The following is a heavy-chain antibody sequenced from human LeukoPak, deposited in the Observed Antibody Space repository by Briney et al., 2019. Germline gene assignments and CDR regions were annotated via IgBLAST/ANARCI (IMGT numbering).Heavy chain of an antibody. D-gene: IGHD6-6*01. CDR1: GFTFSSYG. CDR2: IRYDGSNK. CDR3: ARTLIEYSVSSCYFDY. V-gene: IGHV3-30*02. J-gene: IGHJ4*02. Sequence: GGSLRLSCAASGFTFSSYGMHWVRQAPGKGLEWVAFIRYDGSNKYYADSVKGRFTISRDNSKNTLYLQMNSLRAEDTAVYYCARTLIEYSVSSCYFDYWGQGTLVTVSS.